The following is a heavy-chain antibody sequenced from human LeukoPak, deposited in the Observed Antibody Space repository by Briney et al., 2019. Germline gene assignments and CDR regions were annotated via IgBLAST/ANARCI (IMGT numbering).Heavy chain of an antibody. CDR1: GSKFTSYW. J-gene: IGHJ4*02. D-gene: IGHD6-13*01. CDR3: ARLFSSSWSALGY. V-gene: IGHV5-51*01. Sequence: GGSLQISCKGPGSKFTSYWIGSARQVPGKGLERRGIIYPGGSDTRYSPAFQGQVTISADKSISAAYLQWSSLKASDTAMYYCARLFSSSWSALGYWGQGTLVTVSS. CDR2: IYPGGSDT.